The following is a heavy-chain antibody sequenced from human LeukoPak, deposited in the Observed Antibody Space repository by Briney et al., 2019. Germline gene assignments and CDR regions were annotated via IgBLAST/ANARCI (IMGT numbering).Heavy chain of an antibody. CDR2: INPSGGST. CDR1: GYTFTSYY. CDR3: ARDSSIVGATTVFGY. V-gene: IGHV1-46*01. J-gene: IGHJ4*02. Sequence: ASVKVSCKASGYTFTSYYMHWVRQAPGQGLVWMGIINPSGGSTSYAQKFQGRVTMTRDTSTSTVYMELSSLRSEDTAVYYCARDSSIVGATTVFGYWGRGTLVTVSS. D-gene: IGHD1-26*01.